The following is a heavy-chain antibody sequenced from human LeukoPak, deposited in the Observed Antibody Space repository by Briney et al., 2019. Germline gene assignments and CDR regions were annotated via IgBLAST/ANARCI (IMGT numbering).Heavy chain of an antibody. V-gene: IGHV1-69*04. CDR1: GGTFSSYA. D-gene: IGHD5-18*01. J-gene: IGHJ6*02. CDR3: ARGGYSYGSLYYYGMDV. Sequence: ASVKVSCKASGGTFSSYAISWVRQAPGQGHEWMGRIIPILGIANYAQKFQGRVTITADKSTSTAYMELSSLRSEDTAVYYCARGGYSYGSLYYYGMDVWGQGTTVTVSS. CDR2: IIPILGIA.